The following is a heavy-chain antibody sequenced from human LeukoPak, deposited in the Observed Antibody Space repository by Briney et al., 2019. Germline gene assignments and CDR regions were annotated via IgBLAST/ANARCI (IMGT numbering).Heavy chain of an antibody. CDR3: ARVSEYYADAFDI. CDR2: IYSGGST. J-gene: IGHJ3*02. D-gene: IGHD2/OR15-2a*01. Sequence: PGGSLRLSCAASGFTVNNNYMTWVRQAPGKGLEWVSVIYSGGSTYYADSVKGRFTISRDNSKNTLYLQMNSLRAEDTAVYYCARVSEYYADAFDIWGQGTMVTVSS. V-gene: IGHV3-66*01. CDR1: GFTVNNNY.